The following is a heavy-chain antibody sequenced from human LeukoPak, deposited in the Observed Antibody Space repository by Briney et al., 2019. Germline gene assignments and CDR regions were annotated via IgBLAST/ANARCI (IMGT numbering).Heavy chain of an antibody. D-gene: IGHD6-19*01. Sequence: GGSPRLSCAASGFTFSSYSMNWVRQAPGKGLEWVSSISSSSSYIYYADSVKGRFTISRDNAKNSLYLQMNSLRAEDTAVYYCARESIAVAGTYYYMDVWGKGTTVTVSS. J-gene: IGHJ6*03. V-gene: IGHV3-21*01. CDR2: ISSSSSYI. CDR1: GFTFSSYS. CDR3: ARESIAVAGTYYYMDV.